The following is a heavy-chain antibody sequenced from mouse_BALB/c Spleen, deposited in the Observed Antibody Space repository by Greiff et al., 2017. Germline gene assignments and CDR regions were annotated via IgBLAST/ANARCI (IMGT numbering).Heavy chain of an antibody. V-gene: IGHV14-3*02. CDR1: GFNIKDTY. CDR3: ASYYGSSFYAMDY. Sequence: VQLKQSGAELVKPGASVKLSCTASGFNIKDTYMHWVKQRPEQGLEWIGRIDPANGNTKYDPKFQGKATITADTSSNTAYLQLSSLTSEDTAVYYCASYYGSSFYAMDYWGQGTSVTVSS. J-gene: IGHJ4*01. D-gene: IGHD1-1*01. CDR2: IDPANGNT.